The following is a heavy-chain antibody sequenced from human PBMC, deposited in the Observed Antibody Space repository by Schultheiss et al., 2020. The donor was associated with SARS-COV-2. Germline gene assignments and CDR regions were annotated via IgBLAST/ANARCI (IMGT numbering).Heavy chain of an antibody. CDR2: IYYSGST. V-gene: IGHV4-59*08. CDR1: GGSISSYY. D-gene: IGHD2-2*01. Sequence: SQTLSLTCPVSGGSISSYYWSWIRQPPGKGLEWIGYIYYSGSTNYNPSLKSRVTISVDTSKNQFSLKLSSVTAADTAVYYCARQRLPLYCSSTSCSFYYFDYWGQGTLGTVSS. J-gene: IGHJ4*02. CDR3: ARQRLPLYCSSTSCSFYYFDY.